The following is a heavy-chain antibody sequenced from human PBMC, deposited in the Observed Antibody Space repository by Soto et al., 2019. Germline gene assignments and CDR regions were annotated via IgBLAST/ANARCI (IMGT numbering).Heavy chain of an antibody. Sequence: PGESLKISCKGSGYSFTSYWIGWVRQMPGKGLEWMGIIYPGDSDTRYSPSFQGQVTISADKSISTAYLQWSSLKASDTAMYYCARLGKGDFWSGYPGHYFDYWGQGTLVTVSS. CDR2: IYPGDSDT. V-gene: IGHV5-51*01. J-gene: IGHJ4*02. CDR1: GYSFTSYW. D-gene: IGHD3-3*01. CDR3: ARLGKGDFWSGYPGHYFDY.